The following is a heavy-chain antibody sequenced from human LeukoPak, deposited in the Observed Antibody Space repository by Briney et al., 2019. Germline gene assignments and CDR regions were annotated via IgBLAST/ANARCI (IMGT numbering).Heavy chain of an antibody. CDR3: ATGKPGITGTTNWFDP. CDR2: FDPEDGET. V-gene: IGHV1-24*01. J-gene: IGHJ5*02. D-gene: IGHD1-20*01. CDR1: GYTLTELS. Sequence: ASVKVSCKVSGYTLTELSMHWVRQAPGKGLEWMGGFDPEDGETIYAQKFQGRVTMTEDTSTDTAYMELSSLRSEDTAVYYCATGKPGITGTTNWFDPWGQGTLVTFSS.